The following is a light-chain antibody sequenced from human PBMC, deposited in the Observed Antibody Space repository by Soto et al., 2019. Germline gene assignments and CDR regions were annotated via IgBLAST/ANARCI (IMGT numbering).Light chain of an antibody. CDR2: WAS. V-gene: IGKV4-1*01. J-gene: IGKJ4*01. CDR1: QSLLYSSNNKNY. Sequence: IVMTQSTDSLAVSLGERATINCKSSQSLLYSSNNKNYLAWFQHKPGQPPKLLLYWASTRESGVPDRFSGSGSGTDFTLTISSLQAEDVAVYYCQQYYSNPELTFGGGTKVDIK. CDR3: QQYYSNPELT.